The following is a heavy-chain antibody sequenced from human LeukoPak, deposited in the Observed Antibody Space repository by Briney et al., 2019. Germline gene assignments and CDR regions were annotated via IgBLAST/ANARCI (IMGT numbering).Heavy chain of an antibody. D-gene: IGHD6-6*01. CDR3: ARAYSSSSTSPYYYYYMDV. V-gene: IGHV1-2*02. CDR1: GYTFTGYY. Sequence: ASVTVSCKASGYTFTGYYMHWVRQAPGQGLEWMGWINPNSGGTNYAQKFQGRVTMTRDTSISTAYMELSRLRSDDTAVYYCARAYSSSSTSPYYYYYMDVWGKGTTVTVSS. J-gene: IGHJ6*03. CDR2: INPNSGGT.